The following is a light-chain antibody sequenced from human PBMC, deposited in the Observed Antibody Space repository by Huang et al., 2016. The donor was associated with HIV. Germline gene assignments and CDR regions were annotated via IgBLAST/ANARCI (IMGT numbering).Light chain of an antibody. CDR3: LQLNTYPGT. CDR1: QDIISY. CDR2: AAS. V-gene: IGKV1-9*01. Sequence: RVTITCRASQDIISYLAWYQQKPGKAPKLLIYAASTLESGVPSRFSGSGSGTDFTLTINNLQPEDFATYYCLQLNTYPGTFGPGTNVDV. J-gene: IGKJ3*01.